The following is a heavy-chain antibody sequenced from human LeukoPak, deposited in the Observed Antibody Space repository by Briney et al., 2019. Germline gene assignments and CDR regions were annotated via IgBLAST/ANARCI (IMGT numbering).Heavy chain of an antibody. V-gene: IGHV3-11*04. CDR1: GFTFIDYY. Sequence: GGSLRLSSAASGFTFIDYYMGWIRQAPRGGLERVSYISSSGSIIYYADSVKGRFTISRDNAKNSLYLQMNSLKAEDTAVYSCAKVGSDVTFDYWGQGTLVTVSS. D-gene: IGHD2-21*02. J-gene: IGHJ4*02. CDR2: ISSSGSII. CDR3: AKVGSDVTFDY.